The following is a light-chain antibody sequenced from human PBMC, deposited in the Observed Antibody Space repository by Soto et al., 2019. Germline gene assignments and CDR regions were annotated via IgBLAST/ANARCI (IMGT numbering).Light chain of an antibody. Sequence: QPVLTQPPSASGTPGQRVTISCSGSSSNIGSNTVNWYQQLAGTAPKLLMYNDNQRPSGVPDRFSGSKSGTSASLAISGLQSEDEADYYCAAWDDSLSAPVFGGGTKLTVL. CDR1: SSNIGSNT. CDR3: AAWDDSLSAPV. CDR2: NDN. V-gene: IGLV1-44*01. J-gene: IGLJ3*02.